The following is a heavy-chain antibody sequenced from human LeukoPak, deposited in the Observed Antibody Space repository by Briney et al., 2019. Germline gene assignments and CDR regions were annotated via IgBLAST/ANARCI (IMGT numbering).Heavy chain of an antibody. CDR1: GFTFSSNW. Sequence: GGSLRLSCAASGFTFSSNWMHWVRQAPGKGLAWVSRINSDGSTTTYADSVKGRFTISRDNAKNTLYLQMNSLRAEDTAVYYCAKAEPASGYDYWGQGTLVTVSS. D-gene: IGHD6-13*01. J-gene: IGHJ4*02. CDR2: INSDGSTT. V-gene: IGHV3-74*01. CDR3: AKAEPASGYDY.